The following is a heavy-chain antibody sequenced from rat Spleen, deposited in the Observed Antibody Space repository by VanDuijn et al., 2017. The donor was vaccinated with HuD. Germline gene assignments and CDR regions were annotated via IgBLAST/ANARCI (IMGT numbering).Heavy chain of an antibody. D-gene: IGHD1-2*01. V-gene: IGHV3-1*01. J-gene: IGHJ4*01. CDR2: ISYSGST. CDR3: ARHGYYYSSYIYDVMDA. Sequence: EVQLQESGPGLMKPSQSLSLTCSVTGYSITSNYWGWIRKLPGNKMEWIGHISYSGSTSYNPSLKSRISITRDTSKNQFFLQLNSVTTEDTATYYCARHGYYYSSYIYDVMDAWGQGASVTVSS. CDR1: GYSITSNY.